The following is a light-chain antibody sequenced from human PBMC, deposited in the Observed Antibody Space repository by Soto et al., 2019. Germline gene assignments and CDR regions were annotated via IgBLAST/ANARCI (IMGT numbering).Light chain of an antibody. J-gene: IGKJ4*01. CDR1: QDISNY. CDR2: DAS. CDR3: QQYDNLPLT. V-gene: IGKV1-33*01. Sequence: DIQMTQSPSSLSASVGDRVTITCQASQDISNYLNWYQQKPGKAPKLLIYDASNLETGVPSRFSGSGSGTYFTFTISSLQPVDIATYYWQQYDNLPLTCGGGTNVSIK.